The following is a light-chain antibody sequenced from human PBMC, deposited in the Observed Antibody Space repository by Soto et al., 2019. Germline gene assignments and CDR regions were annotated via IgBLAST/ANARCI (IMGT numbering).Light chain of an antibody. CDR2: DVS. V-gene: IGLV2-14*01. CDR1: NSDVGGYNF. CDR3: SSYTSSSIPYV. J-gene: IGLJ1*01. Sequence: QSALTQPASVSGSPGQSITISCTGTNSDVGGYNFVSWYQQRPGKAPKLMIYDVSNRPSGVSNRFSGSKSGNTASLNISGLQAEDEADYYCSSYTSSSIPYVFGIGTKVTVL.